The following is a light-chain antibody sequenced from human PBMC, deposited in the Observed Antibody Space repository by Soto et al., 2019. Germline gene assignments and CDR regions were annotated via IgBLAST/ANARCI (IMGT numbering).Light chain of an antibody. CDR2: GNT. Sequence: HSVLTQPPSVSGAPGQRVTISCTGSSANIGAGYDVHWYQQLPGRDPKILIYGNTNRPSGVPDRFSGSKSGTSASLAITGLQAEDEADYYCLSFDSRLSVVFGGGTKVTVL. CDR1: SANIGAGYD. J-gene: IGLJ2*01. CDR3: LSFDSRLSVV. V-gene: IGLV1-40*01.